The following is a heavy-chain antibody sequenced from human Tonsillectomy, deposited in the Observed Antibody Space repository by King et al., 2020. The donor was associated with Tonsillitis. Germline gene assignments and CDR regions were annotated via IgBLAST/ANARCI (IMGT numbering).Heavy chain of an antibody. Sequence: QLVQSGAEVKKPGSSVKVSCKASGGTFSSYAISWVRQAPGQGLEWMGGIIPIFGTANYAQKFQGRVTITADESTSTAYMELSSLRSEDTAVYYWSTSRDIVVVVAATFSLDYWGQGTLVTVSS. CDR2: IIPIFGTA. D-gene: IGHD2-15*01. CDR3: STSRDIVVVVAATFSLDY. J-gene: IGHJ4*02. CDR1: GGTFSSYA. V-gene: IGHV1-69*12.